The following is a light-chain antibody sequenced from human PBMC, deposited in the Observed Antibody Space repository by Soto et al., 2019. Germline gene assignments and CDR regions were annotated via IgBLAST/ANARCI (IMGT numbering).Light chain of an antibody. Sequence: DIVMTQSPDSLAVSLGERATINCKSSQSVLYSSNNKNYLAWYQQRPGQPPKLLIYWASTRESGVPDRFSGRGSGTDFTLTITSLKAEDVAVYYGQQYESTPPTFGQGTKLEIK. CDR2: WAS. CDR1: QSVLYSSNNKNY. V-gene: IGKV4-1*01. CDR3: QQYESTPPT. J-gene: IGKJ2*01.